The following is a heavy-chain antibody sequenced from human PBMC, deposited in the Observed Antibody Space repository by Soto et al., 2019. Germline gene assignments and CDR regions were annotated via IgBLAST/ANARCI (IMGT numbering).Heavy chain of an antibody. Sequence: QVQLVQSGAEEKKPWASVKVSCNASGYTVTSYDMHWLRQDPGQRREWMRWINAGSGNTKYSQKFQGRVTITRYTSASTGDMGLLRLRYEDTAECYCARGGSGSYYAAIDYWGQGTLVTVSS. D-gene: IGHD3-10*01. V-gene: IGHV1-3*05. CDR1: GYTVTSYD. CDR2: INAGSGNT. J-gene: IGHJ4*02. CDR3: ARGGSGSYYAAIDY.